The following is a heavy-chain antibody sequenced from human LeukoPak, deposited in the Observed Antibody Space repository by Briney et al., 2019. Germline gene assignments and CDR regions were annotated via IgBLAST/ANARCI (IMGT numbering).Heavy chain of an antibody. CDR3: ARRGTGTTGRALDI. CDR2: IYYSGST. CDR1: GGSISSYY. Sequence: SETLSLTCTVSGGSISSYYWSWIRQPPGKGLEWIGYIYYSGSTNYNPSLKSRVTISVDTSKNQFSLKLSSVTAADTAVYYCARRGTGTTGRALDIWGQGTMVTVSS. D-gene: IGHD1-7*01. J-gene: IGHJ3*02. V-gene: IGHV4-59*08.